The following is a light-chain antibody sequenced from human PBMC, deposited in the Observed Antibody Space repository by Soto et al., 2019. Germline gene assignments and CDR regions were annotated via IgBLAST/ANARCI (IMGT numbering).Light chain of an antibody. CDR3: SAYTSSSTPLV. J-gene: IGLJ3*02. Sequence: QSALTQPASVSGSTGQSITISCTGTSSDVGGYNYVSWYQQHPGKAPKLMIYEVSNRPSGVSTRFSGSKSGNTASLTISGLQAEDEADYYCSAYTSSSTPLVFGGGTKVTVL. V-gene: IGLV2-14*01. CDR1: SSDVGGYNY. CDR2: EVS.